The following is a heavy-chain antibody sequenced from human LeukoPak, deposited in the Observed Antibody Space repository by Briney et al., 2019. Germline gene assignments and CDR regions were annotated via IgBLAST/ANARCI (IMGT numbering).Heavy chain of an antibody. D-gene: IGHD3-3*01. CDR1: GFTFSSYW. CDR3: ARGFWSAVPMDV. CDR2: INSDGSST. V-gene: IGHV3-74*01. Sequence: GGSLRLSCAASGFTFSSYWMHWVRQAPGKGLLWVSRINSDGSSTSYADSVKGRFTISRDNAKNTLYLQMNSLRAEDTAVYYCARGFWSAVPMDVWGKGTTVTVSS. J-gene: IGHJ6*04.